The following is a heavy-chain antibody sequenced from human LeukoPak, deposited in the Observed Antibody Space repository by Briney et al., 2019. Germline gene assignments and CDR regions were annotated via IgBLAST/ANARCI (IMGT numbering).Heavy chain of an antibody. J-gene: IGHJ3*02. CDR1: GSIRDYY. Sequence: PSETLALPCTVSGSIRDYYWSWLRQPPGKGLAGIGYIYTSETPNYNPSLARPVTISVNTSTNQFSLALSSETAADTAVYYCARQKCTSASCLAKNAFDIWGQGTMVAVSS. CDR3: ARQKCTSASCLAKNAFDI. D-gene: IGHD2-2*01. CDR2: IYTSETP. V-gene: IGHV4-4*09.